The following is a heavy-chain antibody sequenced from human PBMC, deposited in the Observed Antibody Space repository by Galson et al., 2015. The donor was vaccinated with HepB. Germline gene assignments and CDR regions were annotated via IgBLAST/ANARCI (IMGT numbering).Heavy chain of an antibody. V-gene: IGHV3-21*01. CDR2: VSSGGSYR. CDR1: GFTLSSYS. D-gene: IGHD3-9*01. Sequence: SLRLSCAASGFTLSSYSMNWVRQAPGKGLEWVASVSSGGSYRYYIDSVKGRFTISRDNAKNSLFLQMNSLRAEDTAVYYCGASDIADRERSYNYYYGMDVWGQGTTVTVS. J-gene: IGHJ6*02. CDR3: GASDIADRERSYNYYYGMDV.